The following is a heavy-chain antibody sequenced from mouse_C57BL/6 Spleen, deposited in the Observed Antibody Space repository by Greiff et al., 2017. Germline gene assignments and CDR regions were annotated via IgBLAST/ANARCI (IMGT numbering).Heavy chain of an antibody. V-gene: IGHV1-15*01. J-gene: IGHJ2*01. CDR1: GYTFTDYE. CDR3: TSVTTVVAHYFDY. D-gene: IGHD1-1*01. Sequence: QVQLKESGAELVRPGASVTLSCKASGYTFTDYEMHWVKQTPVHGLEWIGAIDPETGGTAYNQKFKGKAILTADKSSSTAYMELRSLTSEDSAVYYCTSVTTVVAHYFDYWGQGTTLTVSS. CDR2: IDPETGGT.